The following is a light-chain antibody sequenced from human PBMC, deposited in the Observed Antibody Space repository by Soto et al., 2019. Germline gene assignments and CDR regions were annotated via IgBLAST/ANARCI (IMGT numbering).Light chain of an antibody. Sequence: QPVLTQSPPASASLGASVKLTCTLSSGHSSYAIAWHQQQPETGPRYLMKLDSDGSHTKGDAIPDRFSGSSSGAERYLTISSLQSEDEADYYCQTWGTGIHVVFGGGTKLTVL. CDR2: LDSDGSH. V-gene: IGLV4-69*01. CDR1: SGHSSYA. CDR3: QTWGTGIHVV. J-gene: IGLJ2*01.